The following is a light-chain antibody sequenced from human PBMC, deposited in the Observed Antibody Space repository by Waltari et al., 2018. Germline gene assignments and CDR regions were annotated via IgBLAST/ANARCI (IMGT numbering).Light chain of an antibody. J-gene: IGKJ2*01. CDR2: AAS. Sequence: DIQMTQSPSSLSASVGDRVTITCRASPSISSYLNWYQQKPGKAPKLLIYAASSLQSGVPSRCSSSGSGTDFTLTISSLQPEDFATYYCQQSYSTPHTFGQGTKLEIK. CDR1: PSISSY. CDR3: QQSYSTPHT. V-gene: IGKV1-39*01.